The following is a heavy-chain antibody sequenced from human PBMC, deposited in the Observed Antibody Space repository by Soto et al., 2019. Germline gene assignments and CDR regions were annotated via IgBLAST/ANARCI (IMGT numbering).Heavy chain of an antibody. J-gene: IGHJ6*02. D-gene: IGHD3-22*01. CDR1: GFTFSDYY. CDR2: ISSSGSTI. Sequence: GSLRLSCAASGFTFSDYYMSWIRQAPGKGLEWVSYISSSGSTIYYADSVKGRFTISRDNAKNSLYLQMNSLRAEDTAVYYCARDSMIVVTTTRYYGMDVWGQGTTVTVSS. V-gene: IGHV3-11*01. CDR3: ARDSMIVVTTTRYYGMDV.